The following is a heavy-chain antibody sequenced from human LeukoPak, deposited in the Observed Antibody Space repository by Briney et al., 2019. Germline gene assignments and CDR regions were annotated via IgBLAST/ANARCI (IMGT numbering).Heavy chain of an antibody. D-gene: IGHD5-18*01. V-gene: IGHV1-69*04. CDR1: GCTFSSYA. Sequence: ASVKVSCKASGCTFSSYAISWVRQAPGQGLEWMGRIIPILGIANYAQKFHGRVTITADKSTSTAYMELSSLRSEDTAVYYCARGKEYSYGPTGYWGQGTLVTVSS. CDR2: IIPILGIA. CDR3: ARGKEYSYGPTGY. J-gene: IGHJ4*02.